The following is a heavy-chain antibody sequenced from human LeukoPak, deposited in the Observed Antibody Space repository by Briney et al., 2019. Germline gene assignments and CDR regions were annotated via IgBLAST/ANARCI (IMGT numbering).Heavy chain of an antibody. CDR2: VSSGFHA. D-gene: IGHD5-18*01. V-gene: IGHV3-13*01. J-gene: IGHJ4*02. Sequence: GRTLRLSCTASGFTLGSHDINWVRQIPGQGLEWVAAVSSGFHAFFADSVQGRFTVSREDARNSLYLQMNSLRAGDTAVYYCVREARGYHYTYFDYWGQGTLVTVSS. CDR3: VREARGYHYTYFDY. CDR1: GFTLGSHD.